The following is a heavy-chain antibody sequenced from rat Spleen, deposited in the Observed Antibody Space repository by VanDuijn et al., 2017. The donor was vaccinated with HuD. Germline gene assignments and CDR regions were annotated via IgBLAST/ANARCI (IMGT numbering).Heavy chain of an antibody. Sequence: EVQLVESGGGLVQPGRSLKLSCAASGFTFSDYAMAWVRQAPKKGLEWVATIIYDGSSTYYRDSVKGRFTISRDNAKSTLYLQMDSLRSEETATYCCARQELPEGDFDYWGQGVMVTVSS. J-gene: IGHJ2*01. CDR1: GFTFSDYA. CDR2: IIYDGSST. V-gene: IGHV5-17*01. CDR3: ARQELPEGDFDY. D-gene: IGHD1-11*01.